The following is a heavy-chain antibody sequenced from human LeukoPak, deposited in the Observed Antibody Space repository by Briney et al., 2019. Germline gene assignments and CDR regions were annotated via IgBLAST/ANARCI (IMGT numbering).Heavy chain of an antibody. Sequence: PGGSLRLSCAASGFTFSSYAMSWVRQAPGKGLEWVSAISGSGGSTYYADSVKGQFTISRDNSKNTLYLQMNSLRAEDTAVYYCAKDQIPGYQPLDVWGQGTTVTVSS. D-gene: IGHD2-2*01. CDR2: ISGSGGST. CDR1: GFTFSSYA. V-gene: IGHV3-23*01. CDR3: AKDQIPGYQPLDV. J-gene: IGHJ6*02.